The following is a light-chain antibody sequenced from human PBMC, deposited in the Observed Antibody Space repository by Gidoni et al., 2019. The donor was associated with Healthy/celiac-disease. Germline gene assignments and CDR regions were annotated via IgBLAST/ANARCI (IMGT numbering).Light chain of an antibody. V-gene: IGLV2-8*01. J-gene: IGLJ2*01. CDR1: SSDVGRYNL. CDR2: EVS. Sequence: QSDVTQPRSASGFPGQSVTLSCTGTSSDVGRYNLVSWYQQHPGKAPKLMFYEVSKRPSGVPVRFSGSNSGNTASLTVSVLQAEDEADYYCSSYAGSNNLVFGGVTKLTVL. CDR3: SSYAGSNNLV.